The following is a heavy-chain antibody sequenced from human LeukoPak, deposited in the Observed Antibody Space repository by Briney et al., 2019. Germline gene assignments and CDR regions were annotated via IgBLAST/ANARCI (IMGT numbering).Heavy chain of an antibody. Sequence: GGSLRLSCAASGFTFSNYAMSWVRQAPGKGLVRVSRINGDGSSTSYADSVKGRFTISRDNAKNTLYLQMNSLRAEDTAVYFCARDSGDTSGWYFDYWGQGTLVTVSS. V-gene: IGHV3-74*01. CDR2: INGDGSST. CDR1: GFTFSNYA. CDR3: ARDSGDTSGWYFDY. J-gene: IGHJ4*02. D-gene: IGHD6-19*01.